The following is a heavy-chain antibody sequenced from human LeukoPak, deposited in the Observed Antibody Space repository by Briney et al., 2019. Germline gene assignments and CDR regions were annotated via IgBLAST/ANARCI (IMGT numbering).Heavy chain of an antibody. V-gene: IGHV1-2*02. CDR3: AREYYDSSGLKYAFDI. D-gene: IGHD3-22*01. CDR2: IDPDSGGT. J-gene: IGHJ3*02. CDR1: GYTFINYY. Sequence: GASVKVSCKASGYTFINYYIHWVRQAPGQGLEWRGRIDPDSGGTSYAQKFQGRVTMTTDTSISTAYMELSRLRSDDTAVYYCAREYYDSSGLKYAFDIWGQGTMVTVSS.